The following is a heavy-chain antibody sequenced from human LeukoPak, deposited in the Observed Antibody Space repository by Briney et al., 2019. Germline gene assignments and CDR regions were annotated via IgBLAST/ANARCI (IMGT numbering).Heavy chain of an antibody. CDR2: IYSGGDT. J-gene: IGHJ3*02. CDR3: AGTLYSGYGLGSLGAFDI. D-gene: IGHD5-12*01. V-gene: IGHV3-53*01. Sequence: GGSLRLSCAASGFTVSHNYMSWVRQAPGKGLEWVSLIYSGGDTYYADSVKGRFTISRDNSKNTLYLQMNSLRAEDTAVYYCAGTLYSGYGLGSLGAFDIWGQGTVVTVSS. CDR1: GFTVSHNY.